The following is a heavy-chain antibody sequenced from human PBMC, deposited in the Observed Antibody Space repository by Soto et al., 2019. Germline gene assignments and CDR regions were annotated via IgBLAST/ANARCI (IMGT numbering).Heavy chain of an antibody. CDR2: IIPILGIA. D-gene: IGHD2-15*01. V-gene: IGHV1-69*04. CDR1: GGTFSSYT. Sequence: SVKVSCKASGGTFSSYTISWVRQAPGQGLEWMGRIIPILGIANYAQKFQGRVTITADKSTSTAYMELSSLRSEDTAVYYCARDRSGGSLAYYYYYMDVWGKGTTVTVSS. J-gene: IGHJ6*03. CDR3: ARDRSGGSLAYYYYYMDV.